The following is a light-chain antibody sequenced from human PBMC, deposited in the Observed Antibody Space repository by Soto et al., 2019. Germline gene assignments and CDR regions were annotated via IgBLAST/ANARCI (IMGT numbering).Light chain of an antibody. Sequence: IVLTQSPGTLSLSPGERATLSCRLSQGVSSSYFAWYQQKPGQAPRLLIYGASSRATGIPDRFSGSGSGKNSIFTISRRGLENFAGNYGQQYGSRPPLALGGGPKWRSN. CDR2: GAS. V-gene: IGKV3-20*01. CDR1: QGVSSSY. J-gene: IGKJ4*01. CDR3: QQYGSRPPLA.